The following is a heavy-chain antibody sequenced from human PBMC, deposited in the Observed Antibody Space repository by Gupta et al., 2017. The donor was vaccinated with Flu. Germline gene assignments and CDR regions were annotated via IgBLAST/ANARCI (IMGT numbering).Heavy chain of an antibody. CDR1: GSIFTSYS. J-gene: IGHJ6*02. CDR3: ARECCSGGSCTSVFHRYGMDV. D-gene: IGHD2-15*01. Sequence: VPLVQSGAEVKKPGSSVKVSFKASGSIFTSYSMHWVRQAPGQGLEWMGIINPSGGRTSLAQKFQGRITMTRDTPTSTVYMEMSSLRSEETAVYYCARECCSGGSCTSVFHRYGMDVWGQGTTVTVSS. V-gene: IGHV1-46*01. CDR2: INPSGGRT.